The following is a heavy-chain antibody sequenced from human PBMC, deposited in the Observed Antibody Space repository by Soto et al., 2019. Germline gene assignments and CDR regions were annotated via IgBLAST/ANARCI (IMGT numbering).Heavy chain of an antibody. CDR3: ARGPSEYFDY. J-gene: IGHJ4*01. V-gene: IGHV4-4*02. CDR2: IYQSGST. CDR1: GGSISASYW. Sequence: SETLSLTCTVSGGSISASYWWTWVRQPPGKGLEWIGEIYQSGSTNYNLSLESRVTISVDRSKSQFSLELNSVTAADTAVYYCARGPSEYFDYWGHGILVTVSS.